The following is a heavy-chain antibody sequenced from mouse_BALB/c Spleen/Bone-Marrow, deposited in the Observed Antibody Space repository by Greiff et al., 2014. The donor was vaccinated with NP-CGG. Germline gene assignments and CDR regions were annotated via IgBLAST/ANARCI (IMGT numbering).Heavy chain of an antibody. CDR3: AHDAPFTY. CDR2: IDPASGNT. V-gene: IGHV14-3*02. J-gene: IGHJ3*01. CDR1: GFNIKDTF. D-gene: IGHD2-3*01. Sequence: GQLKDSGGDLLKAGASVKLSCTTFGFNIKDTFMHWVKQRPEQGLEWIGRIDPASGNTKYDPKFQGKATITADTSSNKVSLQLSGLTSEDTAVYYCAHDAPFTYWGQGTLVTVSA.